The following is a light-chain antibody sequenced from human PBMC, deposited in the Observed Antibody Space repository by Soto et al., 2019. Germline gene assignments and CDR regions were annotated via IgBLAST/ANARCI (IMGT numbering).Light chain of an antibody. J-gene: IGKJ1*01. CDR2: GAS. CDR1: QSDSSSY. V-gene: IGKV3-20*01. Sequence: EIVLTQSPGTLSLSPGERATLSCRASQSDSSSYLAWYQQKPGQAPRLPIYGASSRATGIPDRFSGSGSGTDFTLTIVRLETEDFAVYYCQQYGSSPRTFGQGAKVDIK. CDR3: QQYGSSPRT.